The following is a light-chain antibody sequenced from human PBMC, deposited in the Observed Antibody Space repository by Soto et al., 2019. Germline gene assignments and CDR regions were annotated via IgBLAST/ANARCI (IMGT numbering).Light chain of an antibody. CDR2: DVS. J-gene: IGLJ2*01. CDR3: SSYTSSSTVV. V-gene: IGLV2-14*01. Sequence: QSALTQPASVSGSPGQSITISCTGTSSDVGGYNYVSWYQQHPGKAPKLMIDDVSNRPSGDSNRFSGSKSGSTASLTISGLQAEDEADYYCSSYTSSSTVVFGGGTQLTVL. CDR1: SSDVGGYNY.